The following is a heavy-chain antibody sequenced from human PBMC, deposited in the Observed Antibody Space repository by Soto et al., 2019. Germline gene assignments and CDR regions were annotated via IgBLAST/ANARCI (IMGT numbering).Heavy chain of an antibody. V-gene: IGHV3-33*01. D-gene: IGHD2-15*01. Sequence: QVQLVESGGGVVQPGRSLRLSCAASGFTFSSYGMHWVRQAPGKGLEWVAVIWYDGSNKYFADSVKGRFTISRDNSKNTLYLQMNSLRAEDTAVYYCARDRAVVTTYFFDSWGQGTLVTVSS. CDR2: IWYDGSNK. CDR3: ARDRAVVTTYFFDS. J-gene: IGHJ4*02. CDR1: GFTFSSYG.